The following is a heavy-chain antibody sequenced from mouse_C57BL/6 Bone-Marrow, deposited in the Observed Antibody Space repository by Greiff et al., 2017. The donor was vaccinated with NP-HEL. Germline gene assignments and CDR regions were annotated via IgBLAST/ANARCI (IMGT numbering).Heavy chain of an antibody. CDR2: IDPSDSYT. CDR3: ASSRLCPFAY. CDR1: GYTFTSYW. V-gene: IGHV1-59*01. D-gene: IGHD3-2*02. Sequence: QVQLQQPGAELVRPGTSVKLSCKASGYTFTSYWMHWVKQRPGQGLEWIGVIDPSDSYTNYNQKFKGKATLTVDTSSSTAYMQLSSLTSEDSAVYYCASSRLCPFAYWGQGTLVTVSA. J-gene: IGHJ3*01.